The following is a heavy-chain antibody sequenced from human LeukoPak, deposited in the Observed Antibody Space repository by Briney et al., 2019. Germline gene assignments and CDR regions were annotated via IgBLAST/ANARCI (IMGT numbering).Heavy chain of an antibody. J-gene: IGHJ5*02. Sequence: ASVKVSCKASGYTFTSYGISWVRQAPGQGLEWMGWISAYNGNTNYAQKLQGRVTMTADTSTSTAYMELRSLRSDDTAVYYCARDGQTIFGVVIIGWGDWFDPWGQGTLVTVSS. D-gene: IGHD3-3*01. V-gene: IGHV1-18*01. CDR3: ARDGQTIFGVVIIGWGDWFDP. CDR1: GYTFTSYG. CDR2: ISAYNGNT.